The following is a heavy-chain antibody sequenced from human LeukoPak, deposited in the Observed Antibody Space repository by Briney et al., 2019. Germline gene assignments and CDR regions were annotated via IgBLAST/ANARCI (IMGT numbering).Heavy chain of an antibody. CDR2: IKSKGDGGTT. V-gene: IGHV3-15*01. D-gene: IGHD1-26*01. CDR3: TSDPKWDW. J-gene: IGHJ4*02. Sequence: GGSLRLSCAASGFTFSSYAMSWVRQAPGKGLEWVGRIKSKGDGGTTDYAAPVKGRFTISRDDLKNTLYLDMDSLKTEDTAVYYCTSDPKWDWWGRGTLVTVSS. CDR1: GFTFSSYA.